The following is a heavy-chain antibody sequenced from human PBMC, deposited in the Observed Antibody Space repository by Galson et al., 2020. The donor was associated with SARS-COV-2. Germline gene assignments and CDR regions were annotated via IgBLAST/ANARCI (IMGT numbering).Heavy chain of an antibody. V-gene: IGHV1-69*10. CDR3: AGGPGTHLMAYYYYYMDV. J-gene: IGHJ6*03. D-gene: IGHD2-8*01. Sequence: KISCKASGGTFSSYAISWVRQAPGQGLEWMGGIIPIIGIANYAQQFQGRVTITADKSTSTAYMELSSLRSEDTAVYYCAGGPGTHLMAYYYYYMDVWGKGTTVTVSS. CDR2: IIPIIGIA. CDR1: GGTFSSYA.